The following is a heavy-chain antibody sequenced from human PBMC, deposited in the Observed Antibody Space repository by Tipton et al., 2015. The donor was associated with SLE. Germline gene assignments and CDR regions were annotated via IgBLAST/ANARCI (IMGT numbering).Heavy chain of an antibody. V-gene: IGHV4-34*01. Sequence: TLSLTCDVYGGSFSGYHWSWIRQPQGKGLEWIGEINHSGSTNSNPSLKSRVTISVDTSKNQFSLKLSSVTAADTAVYYCARRGVYTAMAYFFDYWGQGTLFTVSS. J-gene: IGHJ4*02. CDR1: GGSFSGYH. CDR3: ARRGVYTAMAYFFDY. D-gene: IGHD5-18*01. CDR2: INHSGST.